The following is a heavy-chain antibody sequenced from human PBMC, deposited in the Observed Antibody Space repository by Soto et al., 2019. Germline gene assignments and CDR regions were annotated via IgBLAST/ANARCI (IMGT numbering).Heavy chain of an antibody. Sequence: SVKVSCKASGGTFSSYAISWVRQAPGQGLEWMGGIIPIFGTANYAQKFQGRVTITADESTSTAYMELSSLRSEDTAVYYCAIGGDYYESSGYYRADAFDIWGEGTMVTVAS. J-gene: IGHJ3*02. D-gene: IGHD3-22*01. CDR2: IIPIFGTA. CDR1: GGTFSSYA. V-gene: IGHV1-69*13. CDR3: AIGGDYYESSGYYRADAFDI.